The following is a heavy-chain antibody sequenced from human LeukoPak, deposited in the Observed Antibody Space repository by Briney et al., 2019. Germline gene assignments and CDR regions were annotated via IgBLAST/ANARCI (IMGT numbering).Heavy chain of an antibody. J-gene: IGHJ6*02. D-gene: IGHD4-17*01. CDR1: GYTFTSYG. CDR2: ISAYNGNT. V-gene: IGHV1-18*01. CDR3: ARDPPITATGYYYGMDV. Sequence: ASVKVSCKASGYTFTSYGIIWVRQAPGQGLEWMGWISAYNGNTNYAQKLQGRVTMTTDTSTSTAYMELRSLRSDDAAVYYCARDPPITATGYYYGMDVWGQGTTVTVSS.